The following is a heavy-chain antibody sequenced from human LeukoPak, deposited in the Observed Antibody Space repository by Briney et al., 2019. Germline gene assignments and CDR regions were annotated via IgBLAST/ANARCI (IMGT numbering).Heavy chain of an antibody. CDR1: GYTFTNYY. V-gene: IGHV3-7*01. CDR3: ARDFSWRQFDY. CDR2: IGPDGSGP. Sequence: SCKAFGYTFTNYYMHWVRQAPGMGLEWVAEIGPDGSGPVYVDSVKGRFTISRDNAKNSLYLQMNSLRVEETAVYYCARDFSWRQFDYWGLGTLVTVSS. J-gene: IGHJ4*02.